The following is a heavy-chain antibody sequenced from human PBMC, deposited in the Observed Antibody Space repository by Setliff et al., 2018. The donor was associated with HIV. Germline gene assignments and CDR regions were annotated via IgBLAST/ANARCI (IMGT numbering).Heavy chain of an antibody. D-gene: IGHD1-26*01. CDR2: IRSKTYGGTT. Sequence: PGESLTISCTASEFTFGDYAMSWVRQAPGKGLEWVGFIRSKTYGGTTKYAASVKGRFTISSDDSNSVAYLQMKSLKTEDTAVYYCTRLPTTCYVYMDVWGKVTTVTVSS. V-gene: IGHV3-49*04. J-gene: IGHJ6*03. CDR3: TRLPTTCYVYMDV. CDR1: EFTFGDYA.